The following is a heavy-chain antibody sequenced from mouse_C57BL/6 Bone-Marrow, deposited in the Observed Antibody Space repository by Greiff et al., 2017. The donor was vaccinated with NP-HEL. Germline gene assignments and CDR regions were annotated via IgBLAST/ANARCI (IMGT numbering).Heavy chain of an antibody. Sequence: VQLQQSGGGLVQPKGSLKLSCAASGFSFNTYAMNWVRQAPGKGLEWVARIRSKSNNYATYYADSLKDRFTISRDDSESMLYLQMNNLKTEDTAMYYCVRQGYDGYYLDYWGQGTTLTVPS. CDR3: VRQGYDGYYLDY. J-gene: IGHJ2*01. V-gene: IGHV10-1*01. CDR2: IRSKSNNYAT. CDR1: GFSFNTYA. D-gene: IGHD2-3*01.